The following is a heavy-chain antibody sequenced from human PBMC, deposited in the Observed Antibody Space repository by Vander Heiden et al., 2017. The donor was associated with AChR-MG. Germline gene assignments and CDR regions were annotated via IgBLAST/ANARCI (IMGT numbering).Heavy chain of an antibody. CDR2: IKEDGSEE. Sequence: VQRVESGGGLVQPAGSLTHSCAASGFTFNTNWMSWVRQAPGKGLEWVDNIKEDGSEEYYVDSVKGQFTISRDNAKNSLHLQMGSLRGEDTAVYYCARERFSFGLDSWGQGTLVNVSS. V-gene: IGHV3-7*01. CDR3: ARERFSFGLDS. CDR1: GFTFNTNW. J-gene: IGHJ5*01.